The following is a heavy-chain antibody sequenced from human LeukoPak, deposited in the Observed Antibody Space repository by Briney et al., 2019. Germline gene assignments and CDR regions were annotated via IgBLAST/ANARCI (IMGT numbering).Heavy chain of an antibody. D-gene: IGHD2-15*01. Sequence: PSETLSLTCTVSRGSISLYHWSWIRQPPGKGLEWIGHIYYSGGTNYNPSLKSRVTISINTSKNQFSLKLSSVTAADTAVYYCARGDFSGGYCYDYWGQGTLVTVSS. CDR1: RGSISLYH. J-gene: IGHJ4*02. CDR2: IYYSGGT. V-gene: IGHV4-59*01. CDR3: ARGDFSGGYCYDY.